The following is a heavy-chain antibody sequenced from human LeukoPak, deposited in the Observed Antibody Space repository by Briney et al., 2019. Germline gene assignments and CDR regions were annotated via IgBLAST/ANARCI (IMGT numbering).Heavy chain of an antibody. CDR3: ARDSETLMVRGVITPYYSDY. CDR2: INSDGSST. D-gene: IGHD3-10*01. Sequence: GGSLRLSCAASGFTFSSYWMHWVRQAPGKGLVWVSRINSDGSSTSYADSVKGRFTISRDNTKNSLYLQMNSLRAEDTAVYYCARDSETLMVRGVITPYYSDYWGQGTLVTVSS. V-gene: IGHV3-74*01. J-gene: IGHJ4*02. CDR1: GFTFSSYW.